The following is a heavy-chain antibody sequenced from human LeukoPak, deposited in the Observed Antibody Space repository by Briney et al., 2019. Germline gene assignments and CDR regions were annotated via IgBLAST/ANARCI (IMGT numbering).Heavy chain of an antibody. J-gene: IGHJ4*02. CDR2: ISSSSSYI. D-gene: IGHD5-18*01. CDR3: ARDLRGYSYGYDDY. Sequence: GASLRLSCAAPGFTFTNAWMHWVRQAPGKGLEWVSSISSSSSYIYYADSVKGRFTISRDNAKNSLYLQMNSLRAEDTAVYYCARDLRGYSYGYDDYWGQGTLVTVSS. V-gene: IGHV3-21*01. CDR1: GFTFTNAW.